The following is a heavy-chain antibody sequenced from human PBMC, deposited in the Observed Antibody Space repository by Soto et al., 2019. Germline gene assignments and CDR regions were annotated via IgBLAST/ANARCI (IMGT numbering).Heavy chain of an antibody. D-gene: IGHD2-2*01. J-gene: IGHJ5*02. CDR3: ARDIVVVPAATASHWFDP. V-gene: IGHV1-69*01. CDR1: GGTFSSYA. CDR2: IIPIFGTA. Sequence: QVQLVQSGAEVKKPGSSVKVSCKASGGTFSSYAISWVRQAPGQGLEWMGGIIPIFGTANYAQKFQGRVTITADESTSTAYMELNSLRSEDTAVYYCARDIVVVPAATASHWFDPWGQGTLVTVSS.